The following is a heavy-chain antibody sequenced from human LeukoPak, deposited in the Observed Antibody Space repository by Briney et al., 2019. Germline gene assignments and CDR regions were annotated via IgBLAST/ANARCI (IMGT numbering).Heavy chain of an antibody. D-gene: IGHD6-19*01. V-gene: IGHV3-23*01. CDR1: GFTFSSYA. Sequence: GGSLRLSCTASGFTFSSYAMIWVLQAPGKGLEWVSAISGSGGSTCYADSVKGLFLISRDNSKNTLYLQMNSLRAEDTGVYYCAKDQSPIPGYSGGAFDYRGQGTLVTVSS. CDR3: AKDQSPIPGYSGGAFDY. CDR2: ISGSGGST. J-gene: IGHJ4*02.